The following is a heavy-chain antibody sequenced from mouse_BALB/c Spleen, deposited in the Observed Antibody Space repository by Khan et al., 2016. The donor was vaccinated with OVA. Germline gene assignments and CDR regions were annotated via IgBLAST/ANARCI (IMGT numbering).Heavy chain of an antibody. CDR2: IWGGGGT. CDR1: GFSLSRYN. CDR3: ARAYYRYDGYYAMDY. V-gene: IGHV2-6-4*01. J-gene: IGHJ4*01. Sequence: QVQLKQSGPGLVAPSQSLSITCTVSGFSLSRYNIHWVRQPPGKGLQWLGMIWGGGGTDYNSTLKSRLRISKDNSKSQVILKMNSRQADDSAMYYWARAYYRYDGYYAMDYWGQGTSVTVSS. D-gene: IGHD2-14*01.